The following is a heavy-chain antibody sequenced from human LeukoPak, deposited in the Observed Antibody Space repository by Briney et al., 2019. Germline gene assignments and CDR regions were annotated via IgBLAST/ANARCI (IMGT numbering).Heavy chain of an antibody. CDR2: IKQDGSEK. Sequence: GGSLRLSCAASGFTFSNYWMSWVRQAPGKGLEWVANIKQDGSEKNYVDSVKGRFTISRDNAKNSLYLQMKSLRAEETAEYYCAREVGVTFGFPAFDIWGQGTMVTVSS. CDR3: AREVGVTFGFPAFDI. D-gene: IGHD2/OR15-2a*01. V-gene: IGHV3-7*01. J-gene: IGHJ3*02. CDR1: GFTFSNYW.